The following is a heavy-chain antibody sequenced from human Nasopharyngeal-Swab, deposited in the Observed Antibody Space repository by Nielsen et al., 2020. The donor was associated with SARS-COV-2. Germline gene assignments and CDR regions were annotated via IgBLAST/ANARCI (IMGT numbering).Heavy chain of an antibody. D-gene: IGHD6-13*01. CDR2: IPYDGSNK. Sequence: WVRQPPGKGVEWVAVIPYDGSNKYYADSVKGRFTISRDNSKNTLYLQMNSLRAEDTAVYYCAKDPGIAAAGAFWYFDYWGQGTLVTVSS. CDR3: AKDPGIAAAGAFWYFDY. V-gene: IGHV3-30*18. J-gene: IGHJ4*02.